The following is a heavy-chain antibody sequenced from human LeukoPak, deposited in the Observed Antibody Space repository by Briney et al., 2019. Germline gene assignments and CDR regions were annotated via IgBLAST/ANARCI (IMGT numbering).Heavy chain of an antibody. CDR2: ISWNSGSI. Sequence: GGSLRLSCAASGFTFDDDAMHWVRQAPGKGLEGVSGISWNSGSIGYADSVKGRFTISRDNAKNSLYLQMNSLRAEDTALYYCAKDGDYDILTGYYYDYWGQGTLVTVSS. CDR3: AKDGDYDILTGYYYDY. CDR1: GFTFDDDA. V-gene: IGHV3-9*01. J-gene: IGHJ4*02. D-gene: IGHD3-9*01.